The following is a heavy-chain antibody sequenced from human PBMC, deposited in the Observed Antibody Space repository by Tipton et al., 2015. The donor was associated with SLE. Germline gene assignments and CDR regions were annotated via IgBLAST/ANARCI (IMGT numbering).Heavy chain of an antibody. CDR1: GGSFSGYY. D-gene: IGHD4-17*01. Sequence: TLSLTCAVYGGSFSGYYWSWIRQPPGKGLEWIGEINHSGSTNYNPSLKSRVTISVDTSKNQFSLKLSSVTAADTAVYYCARRVYHDYGPHDAFDIWGQGTIVTVSS. J-gene: IGHJ3*02. V-gene: IGHV4-34*01. CDR3: ARRVYHDYGPHDAFDI. CDR2: INHSGST.